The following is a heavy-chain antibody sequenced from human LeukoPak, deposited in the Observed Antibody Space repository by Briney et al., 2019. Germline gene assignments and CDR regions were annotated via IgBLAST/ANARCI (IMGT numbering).Heavy chain of an antibody. J-gene: IGHJ4*02. CDR2: IYYSGST. CDR3: ARVLTRIDF. D-gene: IGHD2-15*01. Sequence: SETLSRTGTGSGGSISSYYWSWLRQPPGKGLEWIGHIYYSGSTNYNHPLKSRVTISVDTSKNQFSLKLSSVTAADTAVYYCARVLTRIDFWGQGTLVTVS. CDR1: GGSISSYY. V-gene: IGHV4-59*12.